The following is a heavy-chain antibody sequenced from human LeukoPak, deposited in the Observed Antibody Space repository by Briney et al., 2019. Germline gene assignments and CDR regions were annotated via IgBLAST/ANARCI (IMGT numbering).Heavy chain of an antibody. CDR2: INPNSGGT. V-gene: IGHV1-2*02. Sequence: GASVKVSCRASGCTFTGYYMHWVRQAPGQGLEWMGWINPNSGGTNYAQKFQGRVTMTRDTSISTAYMELSRLRSDDTAVYYCARVWYYYDSSGSSGFDPWGQGTLVTVSS. CDR3: ARVWYYYDSSGSSGFDP. J-gene: IGHJ5*02. D-gene: IGHD3-22*01. CDR1: GCTFTGYY.